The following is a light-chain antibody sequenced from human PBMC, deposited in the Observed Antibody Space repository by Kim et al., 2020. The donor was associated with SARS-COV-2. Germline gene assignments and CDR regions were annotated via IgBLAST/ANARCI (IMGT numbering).Light chain of an antibody. CDR2: DAS. Sequence: GDSVTITCRASQSISSWLAWYQQKPGNAPKVLIYDASSLKSVVPSRFSGSGSGTEFTLTISSLQPDDFATYYCQQYNSDSSVTFGGGTNVDIK. V-gene: IGKV1-5*01. J-gene: IGKJ4*01. CDR3: QQYNSDSSVT. CDR1: QSISSW.